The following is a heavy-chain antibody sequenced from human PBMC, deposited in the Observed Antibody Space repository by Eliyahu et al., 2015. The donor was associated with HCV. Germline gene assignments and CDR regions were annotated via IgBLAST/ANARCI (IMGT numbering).Heavy chain of an antibody. CDR2: IFFSGXA. CDR3: VGADDNSGYGYFNY. Sequence: QVQLQVSGPGLVKPSQTLSLTXTXXGVSLSSGRSYWXWIRXLPGKGLXWIGYIFFSGXAYYXPSLRGRVSLPVDTSKNQFSLELSSVTAADTAVYYCVGADDNSGYGYFNYWDQGTLVTVSS. CDR1: GVSLSSGRSY. D-gene: IGHD3-22*01. V-gene: IGHV4-31*03. J-gene: IGHJ4*02.